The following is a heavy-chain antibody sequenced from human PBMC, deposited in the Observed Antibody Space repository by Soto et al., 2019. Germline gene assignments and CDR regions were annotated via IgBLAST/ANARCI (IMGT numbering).Heavy chain of an antibody. CDR3: ARDTVGISSPGVY. CDR2: IYTSGTT. Sequence: NPSETLSLTCTVSGDSINGYYWTWIRQPAGKGLEWIGRIYTSGTTSYSPSLKSRDTMSLDTSKNHFSLRLTSVTAADTAVYYCARDTVGISSPGVYWGRGTLVTVSS. J-gene: IGHJ4*02. D-gene: IGHD4-17*01. V-gene: IGHV4-4*07. CDR1: GDSINGYY.